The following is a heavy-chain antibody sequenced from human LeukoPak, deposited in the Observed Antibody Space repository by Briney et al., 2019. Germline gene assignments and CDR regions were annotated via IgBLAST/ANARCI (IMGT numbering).Heavy chain of an antibody. Sequence: GGSLRLSCAASEFSVGSNYMTWVRQAPGKGLEWVSLIYSGGSTYYADSVKGRFTISRDNSKNTLYLQMNSLRAEDTAVYYCAREAVTELWFGELLYWFDPWGQGTLVTVSS. V-gene: IGHV3-66*01. J-gene: IGHJ5*02. CDR1: EFSVGSNY. CDR2: IYSGGST. CDR3: AREAVTELWFGELLYWFDP. D-gene: IGHD3-10*01.